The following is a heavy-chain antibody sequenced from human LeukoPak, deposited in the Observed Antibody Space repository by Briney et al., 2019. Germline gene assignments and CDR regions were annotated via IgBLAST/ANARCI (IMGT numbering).Heavy chain of an antibody. CDR2: IYHSGST. CDR1: GYSISSGDY. CDR3: AGGGYYYYYMDV. J-gene: IGHJ6*03. Sequence: PSETLSLTCAVSGYSISSGDYWAWIRQPPGKGLEWIGSIYHSGSTYYNPSLKSRVTISVDTSKNQFSLKLSSVTAADTAVYFCAGGGYYYYYMDVWGKGTTVTVSS. D-gene: IGHD3-16*01. V-gene: IGHV4-38-2*01.